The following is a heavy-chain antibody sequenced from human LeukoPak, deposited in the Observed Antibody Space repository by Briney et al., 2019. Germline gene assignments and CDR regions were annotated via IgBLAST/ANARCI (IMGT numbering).Heavy chain of an antibody. CDR3: ARDDAASYYSWFGT. CDR2: IHYSGST. CDR1: GGSIRTSSYY. Sequence: SEILSLTCIVSGGSIRTSSYYWGWIRQTPGKGLEWIGSIHYSGSTYYNPSLKSRVTISVESTQFSLNLMSVTPADTATYYCARDDAASYYSWFGTWGQGILVTVSS. D-gene: IGHD1-26*01. J-gene: IGHJ5*02. V-gene: IGHV4-39*07.